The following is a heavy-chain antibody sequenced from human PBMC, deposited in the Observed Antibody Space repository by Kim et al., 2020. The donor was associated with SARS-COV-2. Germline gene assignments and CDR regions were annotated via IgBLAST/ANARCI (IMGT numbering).Heavy chain of an antibody. J-gene: IGHJ4*02. CDR1: GFTFSDHY. Sequence: GGSLRLSCAISGFTFSDHYIDWVRQAPGAGLEWIGRTRNRVHNFMTEYAASVKGRFTVSRDDSKSSVYLYMTSLKTEDTALYYCVSPQYDYHYDYWGRGTLVSVSS. CDR3: VSPQYDYHYDY. V-gene: IGHV3-72*01. D-gene: IGHD3-10*01. CDR2: TRNRVHNFMT.